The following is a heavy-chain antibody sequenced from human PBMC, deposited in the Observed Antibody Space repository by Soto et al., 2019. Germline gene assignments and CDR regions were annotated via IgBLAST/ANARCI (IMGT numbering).Heavy chain of an antibody. J-gene: IGHJ6*02. Sequence: QVQLVQSGAEVKKPGASVKVSCKASGYTFTSYGISWVRQAPGQGLEWMGWISAYNGNTNYAQKLQGRVTMTTDTSTSTAYVELRSLRSDDTAVYYCASIRGVITKSYGMDVWGQGTTVTVSS. CDR2: ISAYNGNT. CDR3: ASIRGVITKSYGMDV. CDR1: GYTFTSYG. D-gene: IGHD3-16*02. V-gene: IGHV1-18*01.